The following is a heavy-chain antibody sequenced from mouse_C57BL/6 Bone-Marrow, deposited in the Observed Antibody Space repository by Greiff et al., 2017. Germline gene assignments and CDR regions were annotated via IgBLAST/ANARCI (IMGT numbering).Heavy chain of an antibody. Sequence: QVQLQQPGAELVKPGASVKLSCKASGYTFTSYWMHWVKQRPGQGLEWIGMIHPNIGSTNYNEKFKSKATLTVDKSSSTAYMQLSSLTSEDSAVDYCASPPDYCGNRFAYWGQGTLVTVSA. CDR1: GYTFTSYW. J-gene: IGHJ3*01. D-gene: IGHD1-1*01. CDR3: ASPPDYCGNRFAY. V-gene: IGHV1-64*01. CDR2: IHPNIGST.